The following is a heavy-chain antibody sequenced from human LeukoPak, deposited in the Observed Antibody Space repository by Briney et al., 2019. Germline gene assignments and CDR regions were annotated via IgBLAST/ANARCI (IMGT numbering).Heavy chain of an antibody. CDR1: GFTFSDYY. D-gene: IGHD3-10*01. CDR2: ISSSGSTI. J-gene: IGHJ5*02. Sequence: GGSLRLSCAVSGFTFSDYYMSWIRQAPGKGLEWVSYISSSGSTIYYADSVKGRFTISRDNAKNSLYLQMNSLRAEDTAVYYCARDCDYYGTGSYYCGWFDPWGQGTLVTVSS. CDR3: ARDCDYYGTGSYYCGWFDP. V-gene: IGHV3-11*01.